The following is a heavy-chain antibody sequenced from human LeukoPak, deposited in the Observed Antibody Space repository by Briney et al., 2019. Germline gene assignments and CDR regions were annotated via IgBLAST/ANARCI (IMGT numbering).Heavy chain of an antibody. Sequence: ASVKVSCKASGYTFTGYYMHWVRQAPGQGLGWMGWINPNSGGTNYAQKFQGRVTMTRDTSISTAYMELSRLRSDDTAVYYCARGRSREDIVVVVAAYYFDYWGQGTLVTVSS. CDR3: ARGRSREDIVVVVAAYYFDY. CDR2: INPNSGGT. J-gene: IGHJ4*02. CDR1: GYTFTGYY. V-gene: IGHV1-2*02. D-gene: IGHD2-15*01.